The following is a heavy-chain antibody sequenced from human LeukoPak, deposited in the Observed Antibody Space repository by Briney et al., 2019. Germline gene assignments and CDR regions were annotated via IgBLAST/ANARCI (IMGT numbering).Heavy chain of an antibody. CDR3: ASQLIWFGESIPEPLDY. CDR2: INAGNGNT. D-gene: IGHD3-10*01. CDR1: GYTFTSYA. J-gene: IGHJ4*02. Sequence: GASVKVSCKASGYTFTSYAMHWVRQAPGQRLEWMGWINAGNGNTKYSQKFQGRVTITRDTSASTAYMELSSLRSEDTAVYYCASQLIWFGESIPEPLDYWGQGTLVTVSS. V-gene: IGHV1-3*01.